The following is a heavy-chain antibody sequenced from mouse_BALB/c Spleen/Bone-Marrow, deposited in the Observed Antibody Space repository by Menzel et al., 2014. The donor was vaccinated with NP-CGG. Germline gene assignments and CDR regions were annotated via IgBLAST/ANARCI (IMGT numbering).Heavy chain of an antibody. V-gene: IGHV1-47*01. J-gene: IGHJ1*01. Sequence: VMLVESGAELVKPGASVKMSCKAFGYTFTTYPIEWMKQNHGKSLEWIGNFHPYNDDTKYNEKFKGKAKLTVEKSSSTVYLKLSRLTSDDSAVYYCARGSLDGYFDVWGAGTTVTSPQ. CDR2: FHPYNDDT. CDR3: ARGSLDGYFDV. CDR1: GYTFTTYP.